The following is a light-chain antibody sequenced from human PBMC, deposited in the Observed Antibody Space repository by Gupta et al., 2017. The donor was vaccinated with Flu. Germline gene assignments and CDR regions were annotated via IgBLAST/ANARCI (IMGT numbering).Light chain of an antibody. V-gene: IGLV1-51*02. CDR3: GTWDNNLNFARV. CDR1: TSNIGANY. CDR2: ENY. Sequence: QSVLTQPPSVSAAAGQKVTIPCSGSTSNIGANYVSWYQQFPGRVPRLLILENYRRLSGIPDRFSGSKSGTSATLDTTELQTGDEADYYCGTWDNNLNFARVFGGGTRLTVL. J-gene: IGLJ3*02.